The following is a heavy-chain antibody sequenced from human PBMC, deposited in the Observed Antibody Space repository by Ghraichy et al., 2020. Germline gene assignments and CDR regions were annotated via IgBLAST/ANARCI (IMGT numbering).Heavy chain of an antibody. D-gene: IGHD6-13*01. J-gene: IGHJ4*02. CDR1: GFTFSAYA. CDR2: ISGSGTST. V-gene: IGHV3-23*01. CDR3: AKDISYSSSWYDY. Sequence: GGSLRLSCAASGFTFSAYAMSWVRQAPGKGLEWVSGISGSGTSTHYADSVKGRFTISRDNSKNTLYLQMNSLRAEDTAVYYCAKDISYSSSWYDYWGQGTLVTVSS.